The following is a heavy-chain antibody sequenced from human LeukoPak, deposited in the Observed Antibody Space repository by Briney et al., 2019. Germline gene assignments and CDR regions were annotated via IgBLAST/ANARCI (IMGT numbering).Heavy chain of an antibody. CDR1: GYTFTSYG. CDR2: INAYNGNT. V-gene: IGHV1-18*01. D-gene: IGHD6-13*01. J-gene: IGHJ5*02. CDR3: ARRGRYSSSWNWFDP. Sequence: ASVKVSCKASGYTFTSYGISWVRQAPGQGLEWMGWINAYNGNTNYAQKLQGRVTMTTDTSTSTAYMELRSLRSDDTAVYYCARRGRYSSSWNWFDPWGQGTLVTVSS.